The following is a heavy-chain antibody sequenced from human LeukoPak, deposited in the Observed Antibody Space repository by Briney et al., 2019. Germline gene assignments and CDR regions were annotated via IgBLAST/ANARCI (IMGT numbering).Heavy chain of an antibody. CDR3: ASLGGYYNY. CDR1: GRSINSGDFH. Sequence: SETLSLTCSVSGRSINSGDFHWSWVRKSPGKGLEWIGYINYRGSTDYNSSLKSRLIISVDTSKNHFSLKLNSVTAADTAVYYCASLGGYYNYWGQGRLVIVSS. V-gene: IGHV4-30-4*01. D-gene: IGHD3-22*01. CDR2: INYRGST. J-gene: IGHJ4*02.